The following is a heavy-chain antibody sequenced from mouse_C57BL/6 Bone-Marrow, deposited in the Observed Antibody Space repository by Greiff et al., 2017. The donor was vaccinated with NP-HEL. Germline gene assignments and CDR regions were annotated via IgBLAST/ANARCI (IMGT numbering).Heavy chain of an antibody. CDR3: ARPILLLRSYAMDY. J-gene: IGHJ4*01. CDR2: INPYNGGT. V-gene: IGHV1-19*01. D-gene: IGHD1-1*01. Sequence: EVQLQQSGPVLVKPGASVKMSCKASGYTFTDYYMNWVKQSHGKSLEWIGVINPYNGGTSYNQKFKGKATLTVDKSSSTAYMGLNSLTSEDSAVYYCARPILLLRSYAMDYWGQGTSVTVSS. CDR1: GYTFTDYY.